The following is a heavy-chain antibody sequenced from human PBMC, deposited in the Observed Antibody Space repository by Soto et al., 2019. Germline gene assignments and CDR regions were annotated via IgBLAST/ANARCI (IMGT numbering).Heavy chain of an antibody. CDR2: IKQDGSEK. V-gene: IGHV3-7*03. CDR1: GFTFSSYW. D-gene: IGHD3-22*01. J-gene: IGHJ4*02. CDR3: ASDNYYDSSANLYX. Sequence: PGGSLRLSCAASGFTFSSYWMSWVRQAPGKGLEWVYKIKQDGSEKYYVDSVKVRLTISRDNSKNSLYLQMNSLRAEDTAVYYCASDNYYDSSANLYXWGQGTLFTVSX.